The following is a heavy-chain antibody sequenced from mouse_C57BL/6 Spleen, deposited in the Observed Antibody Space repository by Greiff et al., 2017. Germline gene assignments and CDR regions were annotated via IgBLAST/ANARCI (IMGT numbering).Heavy chain of an antibody. V-gene: IGHV1-15*01. J-gene: IGHJ2*01. CDR3: TRGITTVEWDY. D-gene: IGHD1-1*01. Sequence: QVHVKQSGAELVRPGASVTMSCKASGYTFTDYEMHWVKQTPVHGLEWIGAIDPETGGTGYNQKFKGKAKLTADISSSTAYMELRILTSEASAVYFYTRGITTVEWDYWGQGTTLTVSS. CDR1: GYTFTDYE. CDR2: IDPETGGT.